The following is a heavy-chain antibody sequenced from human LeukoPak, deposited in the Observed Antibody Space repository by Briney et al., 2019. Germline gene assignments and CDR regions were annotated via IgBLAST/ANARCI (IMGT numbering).Heavy chain of an antibody. J-gene: IGHJ4*02. CDR2: IFHSGST. CDR3: ARGRNGQWPSYFDS. CDR1: GGSISNSNW. V-gene: IGHV4-4*02. D-gene: IGHD6-19*01. Sequence: PSGTLSLTCAVSGGSISNSNWWSWVRQSPGKGLEWIGEIFHSGSTNYNLSLKSQVTMSVDKSKNLFSLNLSSVTAADTAVYYCARGRNGQWPSYFDSWGQGTLVTVSS.